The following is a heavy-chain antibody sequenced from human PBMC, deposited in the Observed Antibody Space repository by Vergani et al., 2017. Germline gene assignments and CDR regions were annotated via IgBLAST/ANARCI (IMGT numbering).Heavy chain of an antibody. J-gene: IGHJ4*02. CDR3: ARDDSSSWYYFDY. CDR2: ISGSGVSA. Sequence: EVQLLESGGGLVQPGGSLRLTCAASEFTFSNYAMNWVRQAPGKGLEWVSGISGSGVSAYYTDSVKGRFTISRDNSKNMLYLQMNSLRAEDTAVYYCARDDSSSWYYFDYWGQGTLVTVSS. D-gene: IGHD6-13*01. CDR1: EFTFSNYA. V-gene: IGHV3-23*01.